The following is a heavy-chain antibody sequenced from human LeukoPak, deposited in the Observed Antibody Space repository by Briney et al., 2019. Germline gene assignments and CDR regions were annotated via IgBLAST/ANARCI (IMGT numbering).Heavy chain of an antibody. CDR2: ISAYDGNT. D-gene: IGHD5-18*01. Sequence: GASVKVSCKASGLTFSNYGITWVRQAPGQGLEWVGWISAYDGNTNYAQKFQGRVTMTTDTSTSTAHMELRSLRSDDTAVYYCARGQPKGYYYMDVWGKGTTVTVSS. CDR3: ARGQPKGYYYMDV. V-gene: IGHV1-18*01. J-gene: IGHJ6*03. CDR1: GLTFSNYG.